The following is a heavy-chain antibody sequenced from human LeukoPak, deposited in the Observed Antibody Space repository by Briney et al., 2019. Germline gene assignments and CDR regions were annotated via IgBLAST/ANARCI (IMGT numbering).Heavy chain of an antibody. V-gene: IGHV3-33*01. CDR1: GFSFSNYA. Sequence: GRSLRLSCAASGFSFSNYAMHWVRQAPGKGLEWVARIWYDGSNKYYADSVKGRFTISGDNAKSSLYLQMNSLRVEDTAVYYCARDYNYAFDNWGQGTLVTVSS. J-gene: IGHJ4*02. D-gene: IGHD1-1*01. CDR3: ARDYNYAFDN. CDR2: IWYDGSNK.